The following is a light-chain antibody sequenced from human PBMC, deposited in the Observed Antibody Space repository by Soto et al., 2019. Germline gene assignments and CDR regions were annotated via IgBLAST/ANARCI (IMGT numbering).Light chain of an antibody. Sequence: ESVLTQSPGTLSLSPGERATLSCGASQSVRSYLAWYQQKPGQAPRLLIHGASTRAPGIPARFSGSGSGTDFTLTISSLQSEDFAVYYCHQYDHWPQTFGQGTKVDIK. CDR3: HQYDHWPQT. J-gene: IGKJ1*01. V-gene: IGKV3-15*01. CDR1: QSVRSY. CDR2: GAS.